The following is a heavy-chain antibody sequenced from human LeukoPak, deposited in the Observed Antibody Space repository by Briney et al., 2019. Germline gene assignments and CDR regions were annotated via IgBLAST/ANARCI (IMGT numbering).Heavy chain of an antibody. CDR3: ARDLNVYPYYFHF. V-gene: IGHV1-2*02. J-gene: IGHJ4*02. D-gene: IGHD3-10*02. CDR2: INPNSDGT. Sequence: ASVKVSCKASGYTFTGYYIHWVRQAPGQGLEWMGWINPNSDGTNYAQKFQGRVTMTSDTSISTAYMELSRLRSDDTAFYYCARDLNVYPYYFHFWGQGTLVTVSS. CDR1: GYTFTGYY.